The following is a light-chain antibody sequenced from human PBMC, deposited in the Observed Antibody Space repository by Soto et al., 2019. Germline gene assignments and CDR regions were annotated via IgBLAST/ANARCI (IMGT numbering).Light chain of an antibody. V-gene: IGKV3-11*01. CDR1: QSVGTY. J-gene: IGKJ3*01. CDR3: QQRSNWPGT. CDR2: DAS. Sequence: EIVLTQSPATLSLSPGERAILSCRASQSVGTYLAWYQQKPGQAPRLLIYDASNRATGIPARFGGSGSGTDFTLTINSLEPDDFAVYYCQQRSNWPGTFGPGTKVDIK.